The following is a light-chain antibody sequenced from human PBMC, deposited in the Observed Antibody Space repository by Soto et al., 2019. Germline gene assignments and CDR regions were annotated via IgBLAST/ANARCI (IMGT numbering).Light chain of an antibody. CDR1: QSISSW. V-gene: IGKV1-5*01. J-gene: IGKJ5*01. CDR3: QQYYSLPLT. Sequence: DVKMSQSPSTLSAYEGDRVTITCRASQSISSWLAWYQQKPGKDPKLLIYDASSLESGVPSRFSGSGSGTEFTLTISSLQPEDFATYHCQQYYSLPLTFGQGTLVAI. CDR2: DAS.